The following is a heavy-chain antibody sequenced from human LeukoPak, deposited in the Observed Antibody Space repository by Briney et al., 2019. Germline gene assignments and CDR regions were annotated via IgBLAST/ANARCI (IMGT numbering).Heavy chain of an antibody. CDR2: IYNSGST. CDR3: TRRVAITGTPKAYFDY. J-gene: IGHJ4*02. CDR1: GDSISTYY. Sequence: SETLSLTCTVSGDSISTYYWSWIRQPPGKRLEWIGYIYNSGSTNYNPSLKSRVTISVDTSKNQFSLRLNSVTTADTAVYFCTRRVAITGTPKAYFDYWGQGILVTVSS. V-gene: IGHV4-59*08. D-gene: IGHD1-20*01.